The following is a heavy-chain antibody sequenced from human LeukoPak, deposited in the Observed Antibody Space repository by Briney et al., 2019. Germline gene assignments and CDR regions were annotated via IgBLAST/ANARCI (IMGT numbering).Heavy chain of an antibody. V-gene: IGHV4-59*10. D-gene: IGHD6-6*01. CDR3: ARVREAARFDY. CDR1: GGSFSGYY. J-gene: IGHJ4*02. Sequence: SETLSLACAVYGGSFSGYYWSWIRQPAGKGLEWIGRIYTSGSTNYNPSLKSRVTISVDTSKNQFSLKLSSVTAADTAVYYCARVREAARFDYWGQGTLVTVSS. CDR2: IYTSGST.